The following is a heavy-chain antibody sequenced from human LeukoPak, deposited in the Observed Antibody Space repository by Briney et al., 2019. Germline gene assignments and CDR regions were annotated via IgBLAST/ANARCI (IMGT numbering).Heavy chain of an antibody. CDR3: ARVLRYFDWFHPLGY. D-gene: IGHD3-9*01. Sequence: ASVKVSCKASGYTFTGYYMHWVRQAPGQGLEWMGWINPNSGGTNYAQKFQGRVTMTRDTSNSTAYMELSRLRSDDTAVYYCARVLRYFDWFHPLGYWGQGTLVTVSS. CDR1: GYTFTGYY. J-gene: IGHJ4*02. V-gene: IGHV1-2*02. CDR2: INPNSGGT.